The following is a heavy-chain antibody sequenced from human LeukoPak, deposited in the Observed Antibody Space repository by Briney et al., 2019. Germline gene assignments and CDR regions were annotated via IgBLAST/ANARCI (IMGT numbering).Heavy chain of an antibody. CDR2: IYPGDSDT. V-gene: IGHV5-51*01. CDR3: ARGRDTAMIQYYFDY. Sequence: GESLKIPCKGSGYSFTSYWIGWVRQMPGKGLEWMGIIYPGDSDTRYGPSFQGQVTISADKSISTAHLQWSSLKASDTAMYYCARGRDTAMIQYYFDYWGQGTLVTVSS. J-gene: IGHJ4*02. D-gene: IGHD5-18*01. CDR1: GYSFTSYW.